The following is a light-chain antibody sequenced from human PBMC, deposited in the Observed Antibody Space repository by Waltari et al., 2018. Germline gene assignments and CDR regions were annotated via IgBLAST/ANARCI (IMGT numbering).Light chain of an antibody. V-gene: IGKV3-15*01. CDR3: QQSYSTPH. J-gene: IGKJ3*01. Sequence: EIVMTQSPATLSVSPGERATLSCRASQSVSSNLAWYQQKPGQAPRLLIYGASTRATGIPARFSGSGSGTEFTLTISSLQPEDFATYYCQQSYSTPHFGPGTKVDIK. CDR1: QSVSSN. CDR2: GAS.